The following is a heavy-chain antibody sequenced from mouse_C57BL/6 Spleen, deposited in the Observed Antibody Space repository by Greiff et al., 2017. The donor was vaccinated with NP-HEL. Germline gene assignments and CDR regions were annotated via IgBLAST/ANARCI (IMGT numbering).Heavy chain of an antibody. CDR3: ARSGYYYGSSYGEYYYAMDY. CDR2: FHPYNDDT. V-gene: IGHV1-47*01. CDR1: GYTFTTYP. D-gene: IGHD1-1*01. Sequence: VQLQQSGAELVKPGASVKMSCKASGYTFTTYPIEWMKQNHGKSLEWIGNFHPYNDDTKYNEKFKGKATLTVEKSSSTVYLELRRLTSDDSAVYYCARSGYYYGSSYGEYYYAMDYWGQGTSVTVSS. J-gene: IGHJ4*01.